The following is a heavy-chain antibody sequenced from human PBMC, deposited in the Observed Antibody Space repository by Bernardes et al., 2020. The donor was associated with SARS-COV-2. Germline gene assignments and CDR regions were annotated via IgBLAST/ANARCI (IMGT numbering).Heavy chain of an antibody. Sequence: ASVKVSCKASGYTFTGHYMHWVRQAPGQGLEWMGWINPTTGGTSYAQKFQGRVTMTRDTSISTAYMDLSRLKSDDTAFYYCARENHVLGANDYWGQGTLVTVSS. CDR1: GYTFTGHY. D-gene: IGHD5-12*01. V-gene: IGHV1-2*02. J-gene: IGHJ4*02. CDR2: INPTTGGT. CDR3: ARENHVLGANDY.